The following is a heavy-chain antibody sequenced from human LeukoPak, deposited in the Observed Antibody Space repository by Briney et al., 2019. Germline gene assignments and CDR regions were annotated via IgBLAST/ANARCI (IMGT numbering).Heavy chain of an antibody. V-gene: IGHV3-7*01. J-gene: IGHJ4*02. CDR2: IKQDGSEK. D-gene: IGHD4-23*01. CDR3: ARWALTYHYNGNNFYSFDF. CDR1: GFTFSSYW. Sequence: PGGSLRLSCAASGFTFSSYWMSWVRQAPGKGLEWVANIKQDGSEKYYVDSVKGRFTISRDNAKNSLYLQMNSLRAEDTAVYYCARWALTYHYNGNNFYSFDFWGQGTLVTVSA.